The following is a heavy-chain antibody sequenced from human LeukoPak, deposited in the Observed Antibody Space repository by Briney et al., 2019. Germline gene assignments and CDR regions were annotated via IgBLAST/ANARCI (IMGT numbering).Heavy chain of an antibody. Sequence: RAGGSLSLSSADYGFTCSTYWMQWVPQAQGKGLVWVSRISSDATTTDYADSVRDRFTISSDNPKNPLYLQMNSVSVEDTAVYYCACHWSFHYWGQETLVSVSS. CDR1: GFTCSTYW. CDR2: ISSDATTT. D-gene: IGHD2-8*02. CDR3: ACHWSFHY. J-gene: IGHJ4*02. V-gene: IGHV3-74*01.